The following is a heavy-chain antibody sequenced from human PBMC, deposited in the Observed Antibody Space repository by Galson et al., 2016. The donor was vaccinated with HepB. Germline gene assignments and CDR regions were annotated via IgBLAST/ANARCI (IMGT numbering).Heavy chain of an antibody. CDR1: GFTFRNYG. Sequence: SLRLSCAASGFTFRNYGMNWVRQAPGKGLEWVSYISTSRWSIYYADSVKGRSTISRDNAKDSLYLQMNSLRDEDTAVYYCARAVEDAFDIWGQGTMVTVSS. V-gene: IGHV3-48*02. CDR3: ARAVEDAFDI. CDR2: ISTSRWSI. D-gene: IGHD2-2*01. J-gene: IGHJ3*02.